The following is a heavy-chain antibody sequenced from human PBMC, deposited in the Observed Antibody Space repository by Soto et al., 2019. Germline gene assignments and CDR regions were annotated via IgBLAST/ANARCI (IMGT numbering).Heavy chain of an antibody. CDR3: ARSPRSSPYFDY. CDR2: IYPGDHET. CDR1: GYTFSNFW. Sequence: GESLKISCQSSGYTFSNFWIGWVRQLPGKGLEWMGIIYPGDHETRYSPSFHGKVTISADRSINTAYLRWNSLEASDTAFYFCARSPRSSPYFDYWGQGALVTV. D-gene: IGHD6-13*01. V-gene: IGHV5-51*01. J-gene: IGHJ4*02.